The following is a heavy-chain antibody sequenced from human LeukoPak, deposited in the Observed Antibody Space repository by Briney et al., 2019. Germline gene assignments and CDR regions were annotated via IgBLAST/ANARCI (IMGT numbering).Heavy chain of an antibody. CDR1: GFTFSSYG. Sequence: PGRSLRLSCAASGFTFSSYGMHWVRQAPGKGLEWVAVISYDGSNKYYADSVKGRFTISRDNSKNTLYLQMNSLRAEDTAVYYCAKLGQNLDYWGQGTLVTVSS. J-gene: IGHJ4*02. CDR3: AKLGQNLDY. CDR2: ISYDGSNK. V-gene: IGHV3-30*18.